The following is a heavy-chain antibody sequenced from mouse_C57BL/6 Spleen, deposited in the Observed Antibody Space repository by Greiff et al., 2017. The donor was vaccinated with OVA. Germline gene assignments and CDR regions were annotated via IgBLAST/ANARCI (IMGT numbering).Heavy chain of an antibody. CDR1: GYTFTSYW. CDR2: IYPGSGST. Sequence: VQLQQPGAELVKPGASVKMSCKASGYTFTSYWITWVKQRPGQGLEWIGDIYPGSGSTNYNEKFKSKATLTVDTSSRTAYMQLSSLTSEDSAVYYCARDPFNTTEGYWGQGTTLTVSS. CDR3: ARDPFNTTEGY. J-gene: IGHJ2*01. V-gene: IGHV1-55*01. D-gene: IGHD1-1*01.